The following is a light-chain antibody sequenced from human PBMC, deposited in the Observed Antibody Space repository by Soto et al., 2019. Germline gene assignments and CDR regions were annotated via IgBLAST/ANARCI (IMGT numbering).Light chain of an antibody. CDR1: RSIHTS. CDR2: DST. J-gene: IGKJ5*01. Sequence: VLTQSPATLSLSPVGIATLGCSASRSIHTSLAWYQQKSGKPPRLVIYDSTLRANGVPDRFGGSRSGTEFTLTINSLEPEDFAVYYCQQRNVWPPITFGQGTRLEIK. V-gene: IGKV3-11*01. CDR3: QQRNVWPPIT.